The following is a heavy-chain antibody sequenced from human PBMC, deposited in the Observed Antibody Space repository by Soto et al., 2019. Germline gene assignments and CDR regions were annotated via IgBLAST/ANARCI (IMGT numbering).Heavy chain of an antibody. CDR2: INPATGAA. D-gene: IGHD3-3*01. CDR3: ARGGGVGVAGSAAFDM. J-gene: IGHJ3*02. CDR1: GYPVTAYY. Sequence: QLHLVQSGAVVKKPGASVTVSCSASGYPVTAYYMHWVRQAPGRGLEWMGGINPATGAAKYTQTFQGRITMTRDTSTSTVFMEMSGLTSDDTAVFSCARGGGVGVAGSAAFDMWGQGTLVTVSS. V-gene: IGHV1-2*02.